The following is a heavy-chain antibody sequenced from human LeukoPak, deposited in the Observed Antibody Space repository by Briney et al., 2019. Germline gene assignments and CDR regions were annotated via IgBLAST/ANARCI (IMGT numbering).Heavy chain of an antibody. CDR1: GFTVSSNY. J-gene: IGHJ3*02. V-gene: IGHV3-53*01. Sequence: PGGSLRLSCAASGFTVSSNYMTWVRQAPGKGLEWVSVIYSGGITYYADSVKGRFTISRDNSKNTMYLQMNSLRAEDTAVYYCASDSTVTANDAFDIWGQGTMVTVSS. CDR3: ASDSTVTANDAFDI. CDR2: IYSGGIT. D-gene: IGHD2-21*02.